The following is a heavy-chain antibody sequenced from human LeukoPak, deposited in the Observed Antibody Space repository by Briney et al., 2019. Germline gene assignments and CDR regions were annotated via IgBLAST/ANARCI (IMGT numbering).Heavy chain of an antibody. D-gene: IGHD5-12*01. CDR1: GFTFSNYW. V-gene: IGHV3-23*01. CDR2: ITSSGGST. CDR3: AKDLRSRYSGYDLGDY. Sequence: GGSLRLSCAASGFTFSNYWMSWVRQAPGKGLEWVSAITSSGGSTYYADSVKGRFTISRDNSKHTLYLQMNSLRAEDTAVYYCAKDLRSRYSGYDLGDYWGQGTLVTVSS. J-gene: IGHJ4*02.